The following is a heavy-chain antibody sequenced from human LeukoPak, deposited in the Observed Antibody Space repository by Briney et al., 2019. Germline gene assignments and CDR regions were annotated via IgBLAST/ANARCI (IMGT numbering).Heavy chain of an antibody. J-gene: IGHJ3*02. CDR2: ISSSSSYI. V-gene: IGHV3-21*01. D-gene: IGHD4-11*01. Sequence: GGSLRLSCAASGFTFSSYSMNWVRQAPGKGLEWVSSISSSSSYIYYADSVKGRFTISRDNAKNSLYLQMNSLRAEDAAVYYCARDRYSNYGAVDAFDIWGQGTMVTVSS. CDR3: ARDRYSNYGAVDAFDI. CDR1: GFTFSSYS.